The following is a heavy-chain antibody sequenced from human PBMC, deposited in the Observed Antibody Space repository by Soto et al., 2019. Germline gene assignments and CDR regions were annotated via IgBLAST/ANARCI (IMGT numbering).Heavy chain of an antibody. D-gene: IGHD3-22*01. CDR1: GFSLSTSGEG. CDR3: AHSPSRYYYDTSGYPYDTFDI. V-gene: IGHV2-5*02. Sequence: SGPTLVNPTQTLTLTCTFSGFSLSTSGEGVGWIRQPPGKALEWLALIYWDDDKRYSPSLKSRLTITKDTSKNQVVLTMTNMDPVDTGTYYCAHSPSRYYYDTSGYPYDTFDIWGQGTMVTVSS. CDR2: IYWDDDK. J-gene: IGHJ3*02.